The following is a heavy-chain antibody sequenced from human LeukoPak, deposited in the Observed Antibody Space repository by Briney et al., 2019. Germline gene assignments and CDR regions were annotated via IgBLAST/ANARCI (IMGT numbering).Heavy chain of an antibody. Sequence: GGSLRLSCAASGFIFSSYWMSWVRQAPGKGLEWVANIKQDGSEKNYVDSVKGRFTISRDNAKNSLYLQMDSLRAEDTAVYYCARDLRIVVTPAATDAGDAFDIWGQGTMVTVSS. J-gene: IGHJ3*02. CDR3: ARDLRIVVTPAATDAGDAFDI. CDR2: IKQDGSEK. D-gene: IGHD2-2*01. CDR1: GFIFSSYW. V-gene: IGHV3-7*01.